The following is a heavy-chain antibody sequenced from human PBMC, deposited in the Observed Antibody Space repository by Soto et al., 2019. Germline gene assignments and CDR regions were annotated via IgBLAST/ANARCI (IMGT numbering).Heavy chain of an antibody. CDR2: ISAYNGNT. CDR3: ARRATPMDV. J-gene: IGHJ6*02. Sequence: QVQLVQSGAEVKKPGASVKVSCKASGYTFTSYGISWVRQAPGEVLEWMGWISAYNGNTKYAQKLQGSGPPATDIATSAAYMAMRRLRSDDTAGYCSARRATPMDVWGQGTTFTVSS. V-gene: IGHV1-18*01. CDR1: GYTFTSYG.